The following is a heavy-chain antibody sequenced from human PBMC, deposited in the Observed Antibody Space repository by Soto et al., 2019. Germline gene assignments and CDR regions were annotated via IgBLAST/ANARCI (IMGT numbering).Heavy chain of an antibody. CDR2: IYYSGST. D-gene: IGHD1-1*01. Sequence: SETLSLTCTVSGGSISSYYWSWIRQPPGKGLEWIGYIYYSGSTNYNPSLKSRVTISVDTSKNQFSLKLSSVTAADTAVYYCARDLGNWNYGMDVWGQGTKVTVSS. CDR3: ARDLGNWNYGMDV. J-gene: IGHJ6*02. CDR1: GGSISSYY. V-gene: IGHV4-59*12.